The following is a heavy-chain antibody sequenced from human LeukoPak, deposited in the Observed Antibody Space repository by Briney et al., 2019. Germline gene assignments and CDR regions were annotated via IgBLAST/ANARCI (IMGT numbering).Heavy chain of an antibody. V-gene: IGHV1-8*01. CDR3: ARDSRGLSYYDSRGYGVDY. J-gene: IGHJ4*02. CDR2: MNPNSGNT. Sequence: ASVKVSCKASGYTFTSYDINWVRQATGQGLEWMGWMNPNSGNTGYAQKFQGRVTMTRNTSISTAYMELSSLRSEDTAVYYCARDSRGLSYYDSRGYGVDYWGQGTLVTVSS. CDR1: GYTFTSYD. D-gene: IGHD3-22*01.